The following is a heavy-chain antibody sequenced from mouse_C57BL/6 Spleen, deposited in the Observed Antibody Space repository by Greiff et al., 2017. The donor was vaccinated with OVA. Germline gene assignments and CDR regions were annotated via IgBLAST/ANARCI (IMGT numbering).Heavy chain of an antibody. J-gene: IGHJ1*03. CDR1: GYTFTDYE. Sequence: QVQLKQSGAELVRPGASVTLSCKASGYTFTDYEMHWVKQTPVHGLEWIGAIDPETGGTAYNQKFKGKAILTADKSSSTAYMELRSLTSEDSAVYYCTRRGGYDEGYFDVWGTGTTVTVSS. CDR3: TRRGGYDEGYFDV. CDR2: IDPETGGT. D-gene: IGHD2-2*01. V-gene: IGHV1-15*01.